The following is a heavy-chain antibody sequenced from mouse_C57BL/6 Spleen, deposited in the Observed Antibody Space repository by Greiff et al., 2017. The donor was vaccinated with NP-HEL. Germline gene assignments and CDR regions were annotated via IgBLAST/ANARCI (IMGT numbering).Heavy chain of an antibody. CDR1: GFSFNTYA. V-gene: IGHV10-1*01. Sequence: EVKLVESGGGLVQPKGSLKLSCAASGFSFNTYAMNWVRQAPGKGLEWVARIRSKSNNYATYYADSVKDRFTISRDDSESMLYLQMNNLKTEDTAMYYCVRHPQNLLPYAMDYWGQGTSVTVSS. D-gene: IGHD2-1*01. J-gene: IGHJ4*01. CDR3: VRHPQNLLPYAMDY. CDR2: IRSKSNNYAT.